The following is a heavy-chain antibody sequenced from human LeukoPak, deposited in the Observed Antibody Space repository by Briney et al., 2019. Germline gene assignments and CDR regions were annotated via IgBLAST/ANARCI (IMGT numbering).Heavy chain of an antibody. D-gene: IGHD1-26*01. V-gene: IGHV3-15*01. CDR3: ATELGSRNF. CDR1: GFTFSSAW. J-gene: IGHJ4*02. Sequence: MSGGSLRLSCAASGFTFSSAWMSWVRQAPGKGLEWVGRVKSKTDGGATDYAAPVKGRFTISRDDSKNTQYLQMNSLKTEDTAVYYCATELGSRNFWGQGTLVTVSS. CDR2: VKSKTDGGAT.